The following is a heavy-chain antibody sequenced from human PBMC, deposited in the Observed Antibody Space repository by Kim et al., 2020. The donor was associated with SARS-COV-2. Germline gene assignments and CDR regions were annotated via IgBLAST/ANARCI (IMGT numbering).Heavy chain of an antibody. Sequence: GGSLRLSCAASRFTFSNYWMSWVRQAPGKGLEWVANIKQDGSEKYYVDSVKGRFTISRDNAKNSLYLQMNSLRAEDTAVYYCARAAEWRYYFDYWGQGTLVIVSS. CDR1: RFTFSNYW. D-gene: IGHD2-15*01. CDR2: IKQDGSEK. CDR3: ARAAEWRYYFDY. V-gene: IGHV3-7*01. J-gene: IGHJ4*02.